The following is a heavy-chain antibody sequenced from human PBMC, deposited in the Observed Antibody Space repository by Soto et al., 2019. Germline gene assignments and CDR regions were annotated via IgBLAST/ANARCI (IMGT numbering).Heavy chain of an antibody. CDR2: INGGNGNT. V-gene: IGHV1-3*01. J-gene: IGHJ4*02. CDR3: ARELQRLYYFDY. CDR1: EYTFTSYT. D-gene: IGHD4-4*01. Sequence: QVQVLQSGAEVKKPGASVKVSCKASEYTFTSYTMHWVRQAPGQRLEWMGWINGGNGNTKYSQKFQGRVTITRDTSASTAYMELSSLRSDDTAVYYCARELQRLYYFDYWGQGTLVTVSS.